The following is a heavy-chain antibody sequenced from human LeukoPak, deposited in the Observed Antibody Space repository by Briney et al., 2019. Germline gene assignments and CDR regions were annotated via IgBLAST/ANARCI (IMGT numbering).Heavy chain of an antibody. CDR2: FDPEDGET. CDR1: GYTLTELS. V-gene: IGHV1-24*01. D-gene: IGHD2-8*01. CDR3: ARGGYCTNGVCPLRHWYFDL. Sequence: ASVKVSCKVSGYTLTELSMHWVRQAPGKGLEWMGGFDPEDGETIYAQKFQGRVTMTSDTSTSTVYMELSSLRSEDTAVYYCARGGYCTNGVCPLRHWYFDLWGRGTLVTVSS. J-gene: IGHJ2*01.